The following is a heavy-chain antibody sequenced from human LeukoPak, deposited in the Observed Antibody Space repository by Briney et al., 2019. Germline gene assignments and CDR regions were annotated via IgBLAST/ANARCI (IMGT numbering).Heavy chain of an antibody. V-gene: IGHV4-34*01. D-gene: IGHD2/OR15-2a*01. CDR3: AGEYLANDSPTRTEY. Sequence: PSETLSLTCAVYGGSFSGYYWSWIRQPPGKGLEWIGEINDSGSTNYNPSLKSRVTISVDTSKNQFSLKLSSVTAADTAVYYCAGEYLANDSPTRTEYWGQATLVSVSP. CDR2: INDSGST. CDR1: GGSFSGYY. J-gene: IGHJ4*02.